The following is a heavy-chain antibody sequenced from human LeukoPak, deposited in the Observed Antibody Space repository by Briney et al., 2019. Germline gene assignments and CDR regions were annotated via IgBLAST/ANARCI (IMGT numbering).Heavy chain of an antibody. CDR1: GFTVSSNY. D-gene: IGHD3-3*01. V-gene: IGHV3-53*01. CDR3: VKDTIFTVDPFDY. CDR2: IYSGGSI. Sequence: GGSLRLSCAASGFTVSSNYMSWVRQAPGKGLEWVSVIYSGGSIYYEDSVKGRFTVSRDNSKNTLYLNMNSLRTEDTALYYCVKDTIFTVDPFDYWGQGTLVTVSS. J-gene: IGHJ4*02.